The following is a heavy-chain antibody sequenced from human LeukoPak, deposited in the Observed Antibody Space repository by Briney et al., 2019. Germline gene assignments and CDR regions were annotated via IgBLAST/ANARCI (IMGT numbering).Heavy chain of an antibody. D-gene: IGHD6-13*01. CDR2: IIPIFGTA. Sequence: SVKVSCKASGGTFSSYAISWVRQAPGQGLEWMGGIIPIFGTANYAQKFQGRVTITTDESTSTAYMELSSLRSEDMAVYYCAREEPGIAAAGSKGGSWFDPWGQGTLVTVSS. J-gene: IGHJ5*02. CDR1: GGTFSSYA. CDR3: AREEPGIAAAGSKGGSWFDP. V-gene: IGHV1-69*05.